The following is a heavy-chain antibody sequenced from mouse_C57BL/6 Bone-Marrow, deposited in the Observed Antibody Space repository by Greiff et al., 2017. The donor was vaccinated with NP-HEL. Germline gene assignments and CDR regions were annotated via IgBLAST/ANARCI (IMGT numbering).Heavy chain of an antibody. CDR3: ARHGYGKGYFDV. CDR2: ISSGSSTI. CDR1: GFTFSDYG. J-gene: IGHJ1*03. Sequence: EVKVVESGGGLVKPGGSLKLSCAASGFTFSDYGMHWVRQAPEKGLEWVAYISSGSSTIYYADTVKGRFTISRDNAKNTLFLQMTSLRSEDTAMYYCARHGYGKGYFDVWGTGTTVTVSS. D-gene: IGHD1-1*01. V-gene: IGHV5-17*01.